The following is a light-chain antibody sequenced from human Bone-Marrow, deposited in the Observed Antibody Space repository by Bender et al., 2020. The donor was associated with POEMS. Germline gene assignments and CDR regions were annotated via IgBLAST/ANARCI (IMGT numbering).Light chain of an antibody. Sequence: SYVLTQPPSVSLAPGETARIPCGGDNIGNKDVNWYQQRPGQAPVLVIHTDGDRPSGVPDRFSGSKSGTSASLAISALQSEDEGDYYCATWHDSLNGWVFGGGTKLAVL. CDR3: ATWHDSLNGWV. CDR1: NIGNKD. V-gene: IGLV3-21*01. CDR2: TDG. J-gene: IGLJ3*02.